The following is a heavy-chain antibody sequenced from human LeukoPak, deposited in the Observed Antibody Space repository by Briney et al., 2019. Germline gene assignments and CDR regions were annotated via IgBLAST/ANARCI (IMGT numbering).Heavy chain of an antibody. CDR2: IRSKAYGGTT. CDR1: GFTFGDYA. J-gene: IGHJ5*02. D-gene: IGHD2-2*01. V-gene: IGHV3-49*03. CDR3: TRAYTQLGFDP. Sequence: PGRSLRLSCTDSGFTFGDYAMSWFRQAPGKGLEWVGFIRSKAYGGTTEYAASVKGRFTISRDDSKSIAYLQMNSLKTEDTAVYYCTRAYTQLGFDPWGQGTLVTVSS.